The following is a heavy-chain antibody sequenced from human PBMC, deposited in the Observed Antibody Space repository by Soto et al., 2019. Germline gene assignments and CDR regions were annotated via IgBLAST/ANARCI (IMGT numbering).Heavy chain of an antibody. J-gene: IGHJ4*02. D-gene: IGHD3-9*01. CDR1: GFTFSSYG. CDR3: ARDMSPRSLRYFDWLFPDFDY. Sequence: GGSLRLSCAASGFTFSSYGMHWVRQAPGKGLEWVAVISYDGSNKYYADSVKGRFTISRDNSKNTLYLQMNSLRAEDTAVYYCARDMSPRSLRYFDWLFPDFDYWGQGTLVTVSS. CDR2: ISYDGSNK. V-gene: IGHV3-30*03.